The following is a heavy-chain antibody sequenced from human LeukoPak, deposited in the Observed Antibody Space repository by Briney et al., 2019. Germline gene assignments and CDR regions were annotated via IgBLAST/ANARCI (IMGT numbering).Heavy chain of an antibody. J-gene: IGHJ4*02. CDR3: AKGHTDSGTGFDC. D-gene: IGHD4-17*01. CDR1: GFXFSSYG. Sequence: GGSLRLSCAASGFXFSSYGMSWVRQAPGKGLEWVSGISGSGGTTYYADSVKGRFTISRDNSKNILYLQMNTLRVDDAAVYYCAKGHTDSGTGFDCWGQGTLVTVSS. CDR2: ISGSGGTT. V-gene: IGHV3-23*01.